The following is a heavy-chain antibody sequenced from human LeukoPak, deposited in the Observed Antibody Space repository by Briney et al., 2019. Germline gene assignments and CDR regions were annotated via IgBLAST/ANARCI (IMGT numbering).Heavy chain of an antibody. CDR1: GFTFSSYA. Sequence: SGGSLRLSCAASGFTFSSYAMSWVRQAPGKGLEWVSAISGSGGSTYYADSVKGRFTISRDNSKNTLYLQMNSLRAEDTAAYYCAKGTTVTAYYYGMDVWGQGTTVTVSS. V-gene: IGHV3-23*01. CDR3: AKGTTVTAYYYGMDV. CDR2: ISGSGGST. D-gene: IGHD4-11*01. J-gene: IGHJ6*02.